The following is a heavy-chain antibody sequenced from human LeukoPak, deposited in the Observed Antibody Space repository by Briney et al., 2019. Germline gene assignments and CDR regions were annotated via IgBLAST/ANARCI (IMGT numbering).Heavy chain of an antibody. D-gene: IGHD1-26*01. CDR3: ARWYSGSTSSYFDY. J-gene: IGHJ4*02. V-gene: IGHV2-70*11. CDR2: IDWDDDK. CDR1: GFSLSTRGMC. Sequence: ASGPTLVNPTQTLTLTCTFSGFSLSTRGMCVSWIRQPPGKALEWLSRIDWDDDKYYSTSLKTRLTISKDTSKNQVVLTMTNMDPVDTATYYCARWYSGSTSSYFDYWGQGTLVTVSS.